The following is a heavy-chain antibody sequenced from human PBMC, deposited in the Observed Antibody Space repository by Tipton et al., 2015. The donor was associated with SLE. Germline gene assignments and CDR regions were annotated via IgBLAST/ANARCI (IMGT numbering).Heavy chain of an antibody. CDR1: GGSFSGYY. Sequence: TLSLTCTVSGGSFSGYYWSWIRQPPGKGLEWIGEINHSGSTNYNPSLKSRVTISVDTSKNQFSLKLSSVTAADTAVYYCARGSGGGYSYGLGYWGQGTLVTVSS. J-gene: IGHJ4*02. V-gene: IGHV4-34*01. CDR3: ARGSGGGYSYGLGY. CDR2: INHSGST. D-gene: IGHD5-18*01.